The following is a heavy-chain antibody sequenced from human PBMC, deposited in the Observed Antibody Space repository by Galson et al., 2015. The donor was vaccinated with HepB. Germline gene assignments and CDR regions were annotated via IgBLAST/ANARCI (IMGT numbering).Heavy chain of an antibody. CDR3: ARDLIPSTNSWLAY. J-gene: IGHJ4*02. CDR1: EFPFSDYW. V-gene: IGHV3-7*03. CDR2: IKQDGNEK. Sequence: SLRLSCAASEFPFSDYWMTWVRQAPGKGLEWVANIKQDGNEKNYVDSVKGRFTISRDNAKNSLYLQMSSLRAEDTAMYFCARDLIPSTNSWLAYWGQGALVVVSS. D-gene: IGHD6-13*01.